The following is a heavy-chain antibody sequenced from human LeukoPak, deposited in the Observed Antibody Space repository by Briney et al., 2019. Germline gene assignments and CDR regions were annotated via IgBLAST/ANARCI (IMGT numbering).Heavy chain of an antibody. CDR3: ARDYYDSSGSV. D-gene: IGHD3-22*01. CDR1: GVSVSSSSYY. Sequence: SETLSLTCTVSGVSVSSSSYYWSWIRQPPGKGLEWIGYIYYSGSTNYNPSFESRVTISLDTSKNQFSLKLSSVTAADTAVYYCARDYYDSSGSVWGQGTMVTVSS. CDR2: IYYSGST. V-gene: IGHV4-61*01. J-gene: IGHJ3*01.